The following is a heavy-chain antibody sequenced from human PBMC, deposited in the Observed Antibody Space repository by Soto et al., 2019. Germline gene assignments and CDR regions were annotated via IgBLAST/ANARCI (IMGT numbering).Heavy chain of an antibody. CDR1: GFPFSNYA. J-gene: IGHJ4*02. V-gene: IGHV3-23*01. Sequence: GGSLRLSCAASGFPFSNYAMTLVRQSPGKGLQCVSAISGGGGSTYYADSVKGRFTIPRDNSKNTLYLQMNSLRAEDTAVYYCAKDPSLSNEYYFDYWGQGTLVTVSS. CDR2: ISGGGGST. CDR3: AKDPSLSNEYYFDY. D-gene: IGHD1-1*01.